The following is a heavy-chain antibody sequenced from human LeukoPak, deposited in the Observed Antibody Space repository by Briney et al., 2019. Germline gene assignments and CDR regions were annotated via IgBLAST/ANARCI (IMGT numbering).Heavy chain of an antibody. Sequence: PGGSLRLSCEASGFTFSNHAMNWVRQAPGKGLEWVSYISRSSNSIHYADSVEGRFTVSRDNAQSSLYLQMNSLRAEDTAVYYCARDTGSGYYSNNWFDPWGQGTLVTVSS. J-gene: IGHJ5*02. CDR1: GFTFSNHA. V-gene: IGHV3-48*04. D-gene: IGHD3-22*01. CDR2: ISRSSNSI. CDR3: ARDTGSGYYSNNWFDP.